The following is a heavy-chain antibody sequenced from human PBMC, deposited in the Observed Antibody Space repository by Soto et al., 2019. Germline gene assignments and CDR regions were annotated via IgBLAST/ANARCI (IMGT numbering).Heavy chain of an antibody. V-gene: IGHV4-39*01. CDR2: IYYSGST. J-gene: IGHJ3*02. CDR1: GGSIISSSYY. CDR3: ARNHYYDSSGYFANAFDI. Sequence: SETLSLTCTVSGGSIISSSYYWGWIRQPPGKGLEWIGSIYYSGSTYYNPSLKSRVTISVDTSKNQFSLKLSSVTAADTAVYYCARNHYYDSSGYFANAFDIWGQGTMVTVSS. D-gene: IGHD3-22*01.